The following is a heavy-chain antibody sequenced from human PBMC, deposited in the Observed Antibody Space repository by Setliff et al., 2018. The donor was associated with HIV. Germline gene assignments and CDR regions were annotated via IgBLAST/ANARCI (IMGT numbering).Heavy chain of an antibody. CDR3: NGLRVDDMGIYFCARPIEWGHPARFDS. CDR1: GFTFTDAW. V-gene: IGHV3-15*01. CDR2: IQSKTGGGTGTP. Sequence: PGGSLRLSCAGSGFTFTDAWVSWVRQAPGKGLEWVGRIQSKTGGGTGTPDYTAPVRGRFTISRDDSGDTVFLQMNSLKTEDSVYLEINGLRVDDMGIYFCARPIEWGHPARFDSWGQGTVVTVSS. D-gene: IGHD1-26*01. J-gene: IGHJ5*01.